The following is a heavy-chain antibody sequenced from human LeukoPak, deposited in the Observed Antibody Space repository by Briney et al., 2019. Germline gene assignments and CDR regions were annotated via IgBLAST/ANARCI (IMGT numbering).Heavy chain of an antibody. Sequence: SETLSLTCTVSGGSISSYYWSWIRQPPGKGLEWIGYIYYSGSTNYNPSLKSRVTISVDTSKNQFSLKLSSVTAADTAVYYCASNGYSSGWYGTFDYWGQRTLVTVSS. CDR3: ASNGYSSGWYGTFDY. CDR1: GGSISSYY. CDR2: IYYSGST. V-gene: IGHV4-59*01. J-gene: IGHJ4*02. D-gene: IGHD6-19*01.